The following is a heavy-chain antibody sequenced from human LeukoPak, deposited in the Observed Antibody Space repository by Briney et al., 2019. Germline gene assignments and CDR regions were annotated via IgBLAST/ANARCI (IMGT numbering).Heavy chain of an antibody. J-gene: IGHJ4*02. CDR2: FRGSGGSA. Sequence: GGSLRLSCVASGFTFSNYAMSWVRQAPGKGLEWVSVFRGSGGSADYADSVKGRFTISTNTSKNTLYLEMNSLRVEDTAVYYCAGRIAVAGTLQYWGQGTLVTGSS. V-gene: IGHV3-23*01. CDR1: GFTFSNYA. D-gene: IGHD6-19*01. CDR3: AGRIAVAGTLQY.